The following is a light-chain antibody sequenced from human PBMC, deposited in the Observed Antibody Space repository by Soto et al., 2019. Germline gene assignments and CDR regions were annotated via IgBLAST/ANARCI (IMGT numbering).Light chain of an antibody. CDR1: QSMTNY. Sequence: DIQMTQPPSSLSASVGDRVTITCRASQSMTNYLNWYQQTPGKAPKLLIYAASSLQSGVPSRFSGSGSGTDFTLTISSLQPEDFATYYCQQSYSTPPTFGGGTKVDIK. CDR3: QQSYSTPPT. CDR2: AAS. V-gene: IGKV1-39*01. J-gene: IGKJ4*01.